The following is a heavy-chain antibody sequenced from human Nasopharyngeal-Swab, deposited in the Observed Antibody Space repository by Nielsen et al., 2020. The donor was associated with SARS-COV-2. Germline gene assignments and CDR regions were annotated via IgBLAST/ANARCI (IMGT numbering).Heavy chain of an antibody. CDR3: VKAGYSYGVYYFDY. CDR1: GFTFSDYY. J-gene: IGHJ4*02. Sequence: GGSLRLSCAASGFTFSDYYMSWIRQAPGKGLEWVSYISSSSSYTYYADSVKGRFTISRDNSKNTLYLQMSSLRAEDTAVYYCVKAGYSYGVYYFDYWGQGTLVTVSS. D-gene: IGHD5-18*01. CDR2: ISSSSSYT. V-gene: IGHV3-11*06.